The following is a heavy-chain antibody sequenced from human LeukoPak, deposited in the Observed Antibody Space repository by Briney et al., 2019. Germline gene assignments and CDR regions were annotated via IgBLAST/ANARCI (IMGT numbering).Heavy chain of an antibody. D-gene: IGHD3-22*01. CDR1: GFTFSSYT. V-gene: IGHV3-21*01. J-gene: IGHJ4*02. Sequence: PGGSLRLSCAASGFTFSSYTMNWVRQAPGKGLEWVSSITSSSSHIYNADSVKGRFTISRDNAKNSLFLQMNSLRAEDTAVYYCARLRGYYFDYWGQGTLVTVSS. CDR2: ITSSSSHI. CDR3: ARLRGYYFDY.